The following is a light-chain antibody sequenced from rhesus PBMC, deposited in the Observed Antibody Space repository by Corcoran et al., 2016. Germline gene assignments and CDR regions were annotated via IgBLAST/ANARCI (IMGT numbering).Light chain of an antibody. CDR1: QGISNN. CDR2: KAS. CDR3: QHGYGILYS. J-gene: IGKJ2*01. Sequence: DIQMTQSPSSLSASVGDRVTITCRASQGISNNLAWYQQKPGKVPKLLIYKASTLQSGIPSRFRGSGSGTDFTLTISSLQPEDFATYYCQHGYGILYSFGQGTKVEIK. V-gene: IGKV1-25*01.